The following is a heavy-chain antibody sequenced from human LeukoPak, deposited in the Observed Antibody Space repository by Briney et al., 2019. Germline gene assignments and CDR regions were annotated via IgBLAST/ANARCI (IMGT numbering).Heavy chain of an antibody. Sequence: ASVKVSCKASGYTFTSYDINWVRQATGQGLEWMGWISAYNGNTNYAQKLQGRVTMTTDTSTSTAYMGLRSLRSDDTAVYYCARDGNYYGSGNAFDIWGQGTMVTVSS. CDR2: ISAYNGNT. CDR1: GYTFTSYD. V-gene: IGHV1-18*01. J-gene: IGHJ3*02. CDR3: ARDGNYYGSGNAFDI. D-gene: IGHD3-10*01.